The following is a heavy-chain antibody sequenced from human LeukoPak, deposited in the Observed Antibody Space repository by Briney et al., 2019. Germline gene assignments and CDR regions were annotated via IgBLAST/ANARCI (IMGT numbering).Heavy chain of an antibody. V-gene: IGHV1-8*01. D-gene: IGHD6-13*01. CDR2: MNPNSGNT. CDR1: GYTFTSYD. J-gene: IGHJ5*02. Sequence: ASVKVSCKASGYTFTSYDINWVRQATGQGLEWMGWMNPNSGNTGYAQKFQGRVTMTRNTSISTAYMELSSLRSEDTAVYYCARVSSSWYAGTSWFDPWGQGTLVTVSS. CDR3: ARVSSSWYAGTSWFDP.